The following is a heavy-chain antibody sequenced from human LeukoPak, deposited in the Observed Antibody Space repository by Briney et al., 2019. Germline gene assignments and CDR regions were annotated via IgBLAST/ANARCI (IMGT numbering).Heavy chain of an antibody. CDR1: GFTFSRYW. J-gene: IGHJ4*02. V-gene: IGHV3-7*01. D-gene: IGHD3-16*02. Sequence: PGGSLRLSCVASGFTFSRYWMSWVRQAPGKGPEFVANIKEDGSEKSYVDSVKGRFTISRDNSKNTLYLQMNSLRAEDTAVYYCARALNYIFPMITFGGVIATTPDYWGQGTLVTVSS. CDR2: IKEDGSEK. CDR3: ARALNYIFPMITFGGVIATTPDY.